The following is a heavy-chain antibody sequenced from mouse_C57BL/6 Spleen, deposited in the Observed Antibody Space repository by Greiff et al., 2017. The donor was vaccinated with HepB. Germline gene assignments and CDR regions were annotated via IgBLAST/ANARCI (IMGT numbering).Heavy chain of an antibody. CDR3: ARAGGFYYGSSYRYFDV. D-gene: IGHD1-1*01. V-gene: IGHV1-81*01. CDR1: GYTFTSYG. J-gene: IGHJ1*03. CDR2: IYPRSGNT. Sequence: QVQLQQSGAELARPGASVKLSCKASGYTFTSYGISWVKQRTGQGLEWIGEIYPRSGNTYYNEKFKGKATLTADKSSSTAYMELRSLTSEDSAVYFCARAGGFYYGSSYRYFDVWGTGTTVTVSS.